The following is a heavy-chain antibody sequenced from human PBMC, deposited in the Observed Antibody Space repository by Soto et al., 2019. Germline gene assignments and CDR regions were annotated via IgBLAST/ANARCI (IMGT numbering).Heavy chain of an antibody. CDR1: GFSLSTSGVG. Sequence: QITLKESGPTLVKPTQTLTLTCTFSGFSLSTSGVGVGWIRQPPGKALEWLALIYWDDDKRYSPSLNSRLTITKDTSTNQVVLTITNIDPVATATYSCAHSRPPRHLDYWGQRTLVAVSS. J-gene: IGHJ4*02. D-gene: IGHD6-6*01. CDR3: AHSRPPRHLDY. CDR2: IYWDDDK. V-gene: IGHV2-5*02.